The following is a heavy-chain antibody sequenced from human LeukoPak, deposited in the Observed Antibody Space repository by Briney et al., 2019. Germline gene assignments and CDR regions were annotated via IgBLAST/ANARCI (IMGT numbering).Heavy chain of an antibody. D-gene: IGHD5-12*01. V-gene: IGHV3-11*05. CDR2: ISSSSSYK. CDR1: GFTFSDYY. Sequence: GGSLRLSCAASGFTFSDYYMSWIRQAPGKGLEWVSYISSSSSYKNYADSVKGRFTFSGDNAKNSLYLQMNRRRAEDTAVYYCARDVRRGYSGYGYFDYWGQGTLVTVSS. CDR3: ARDVRRGYSGYGYFDY. J-gene: IGHJ4*02.